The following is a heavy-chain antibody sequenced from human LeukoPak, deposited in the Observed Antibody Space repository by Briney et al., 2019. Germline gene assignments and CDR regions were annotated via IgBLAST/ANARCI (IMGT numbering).Heavy chain of an antibody. V-gene: IGHV3-23*01. D-gene: IGHD3-10*01. J-gene: IGHJ4*02. Sequence: PGGSLRLSCAASGFTFSSYAMSWVRQAPGKGLEWVSAISGSGGSTYYADSVQGRFTISRDNSKNTLYLQMNSLRAEDTAVYYCAKDRGSYRVFDCWGQGTLVTVSS. CDR1: GFTFSSYA. CDR2: ISGSGGST. CDR3: AKDRGSYRVFDC.